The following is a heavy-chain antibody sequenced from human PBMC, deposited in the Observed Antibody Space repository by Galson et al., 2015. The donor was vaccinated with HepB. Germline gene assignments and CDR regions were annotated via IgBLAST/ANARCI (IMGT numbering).Heavy chain of an antibody. V-gene: IGHV3-23*01. CDR1: GFTFSSYA. D-gene: IGHD3-9*01. Sequence: SLRLSCAASGFTFSSYAMSWVRQAPGKGLEWVSAISGSGGSTYYADSVKGRFTISRDNSKNTLYLQMNSLRAEDTAVYYCANLPFDSPLAFGIWGQGTMVTVSS. J-gene: IGHJ3*02. CDR2: ISGSGGST. CDR3: ANLPFDSPLAFGI.